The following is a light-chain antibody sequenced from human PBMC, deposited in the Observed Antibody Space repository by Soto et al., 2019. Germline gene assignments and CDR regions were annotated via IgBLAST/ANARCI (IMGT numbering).Light chain of an antibody. Sequence: DIQMTQSPSSLSASVGDRVTITCRASQSINSYLNWYQQKPGKAPKLLIYAASSLQSGVPSRFSGSGSGTDFTLTISSLQPEDCATYYCQQTYSSPRTFGQGTKVEIK. J-gene: IGKJ1*01. V-gene: IGKV1-39*01. CDR1: QSINSY. CDR2: AAS. CDR3: QQTYSSPRT.